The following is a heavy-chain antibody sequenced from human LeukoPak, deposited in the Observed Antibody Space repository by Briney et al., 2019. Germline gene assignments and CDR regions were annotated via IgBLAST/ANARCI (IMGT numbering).Heavy chain of an antibody. CDR2: IVVGSGNT. CDR3: AAETGTRSAYDAFDL. Sequence: ASVKVSCKASGFTFTTSTVQWVRQARGQRLEWIGWIVVGSGNTNYAQKFQERVTITRDMSTSTAYMELSSLRSEDTAVYYCAAETGTRSAYDAFDLWGQGTMVTVSS. CDR1: GFTFTTST. V-gene: IGHV1-58*01. D-gene: IGHD3-10*01. J-gene: IGHJ3*01.